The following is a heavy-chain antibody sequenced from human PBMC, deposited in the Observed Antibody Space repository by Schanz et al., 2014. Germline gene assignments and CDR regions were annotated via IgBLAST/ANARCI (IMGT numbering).Heavy chain of an antibody. V-gene: IGHV3-30*04. CDR1: GFTFSSYP. Sequence: QVHLVESGGGVVQPGRSLRLSCAASGFTFSSYPMHWVRQAPGKGLEWVAVIWYDGNNKFYADSVKGRFIISRDNSKNTLYLQMNSLRAEDTAVYYCIRGDIMVVPVAHFWGQGILVTVSS. CDR3: IRGDIMVVPVAHF. J-gene: IGHJ4*02. D-gene: IGHD2-2*01. CDR2: IWYDGNNK.